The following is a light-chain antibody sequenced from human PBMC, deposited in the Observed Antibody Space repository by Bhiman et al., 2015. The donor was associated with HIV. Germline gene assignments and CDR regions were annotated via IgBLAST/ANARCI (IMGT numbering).Light chain of an antibody. J-gene: IGLJ2*01. CDR3: AAWDDSLGVV. V-gene: IGLV2-14*01. Sequence: QSALTQPASVSGSPGQSITISCTGTSSDVGTYNYVSWYQQHPGKAPKLMIFDVSKRPSGVSNRFSGSKSGSTASLTISGLRSEDEADYYCAAWDDSLGVVFGGGTKLTVL. CDR1: SSDVGTYNY. CDR2: DVS.